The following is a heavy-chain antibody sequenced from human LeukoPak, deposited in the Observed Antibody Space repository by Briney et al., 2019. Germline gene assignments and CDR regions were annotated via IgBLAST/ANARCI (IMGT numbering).Heavy chain of an antibody. CDR3: ARQGVVVPAAYDY. D-gene: IGHD2-2*01. CDR1: GYSFANYW. CDR2: IYPGDFDT. J-gene: IGHJ4*02. Sequence: GESLKISCKGSGYSFANYWIGWVRQMPGKGLGWMAIIYPGDFDTRYSPSFQAQVTISVDKSISTAYLQWSSLKASDTAIYYCARQGVVVPAAYDYWGQGTLVTVSS. V-gene: IGHV5-51*01.